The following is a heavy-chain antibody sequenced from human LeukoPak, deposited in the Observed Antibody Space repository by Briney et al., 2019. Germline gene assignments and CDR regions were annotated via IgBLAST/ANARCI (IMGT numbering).Heavy chain of an antibody. J-gene: IGHJ4*02. CDR3: ARVRIGGPKAPFDY. CDR1: GGSLSNHY. V-gene: IGHV4-59*11. Sequence: PSETLSLTCTVSGGSLSNHYWSWIRQPPGQGLEWIGHIYDSGSTTYNPSLKSRVTMSVDTSKNQFSLNLSSVTAADTAVYYCARVRIGGPKAPFDYWGQGTLVTVPS. CDR2: IYDSGST. D-gene: IGHD3-16*01.